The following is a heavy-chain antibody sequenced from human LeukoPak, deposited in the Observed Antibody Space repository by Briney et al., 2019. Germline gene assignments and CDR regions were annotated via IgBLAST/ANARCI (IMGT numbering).Heavy chain of an antibody. CDR2: IYYSGST. CDR3: ARDAGDYYYYYYMDV. Sequence: PSETLSLTCTVSGGSISSYYWSWIRQPPGKGLEWIGYIYYSGSTNYNPSLKSRVTISVDTSKNQFFLKLSSVTAADTAVYYCARDAGDYYYYYYMDVWGKGTTVTVSS. CDR1: GGSISSYY. D-gene: IGHD3-10*01. V-gene: IGHV4-59*01. J-gene: IGHJ6*03.